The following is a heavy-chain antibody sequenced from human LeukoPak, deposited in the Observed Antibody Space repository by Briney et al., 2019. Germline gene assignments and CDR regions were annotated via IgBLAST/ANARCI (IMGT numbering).Heavy chain of an antibody. Sequence: SETLSLTCTVSGYSISTGYYWDWIRQPPGKGLEWIGTFYHGGSTYYNPSLKSRVTISVDTSKNQFSLKLNSVTAADTAMYYCARAIVGARGRYYYYYMDVWGKGTTVTISS. CDR3: ARAIVGARGRYYYYYMDV. CDR2: FYHGGST. D-gene: IGHD1-26*01. V-gene: IGHV4-38-2*02. CDR1: GYSISTGYY. J-gene: IGHJ6*03.